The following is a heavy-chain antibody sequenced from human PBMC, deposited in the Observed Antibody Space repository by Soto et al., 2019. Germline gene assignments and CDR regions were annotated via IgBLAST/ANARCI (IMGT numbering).Heavy chain of an antibody. V-gene: IGHV3-66*01. J-gene: IGHJ3*01. D-gene: IGHD2-15*01. Sequence: GGSLRLSCAASGFTVSSNHMSWVRQAPGKGLEWVSVIYSGGSPYYADSVKGRFTISRDNSKNTLYLQMNSLRDEDTAIYYCARDRVVAALGSRAFDVWGQGTMVTVSS. CDR2: IYSGGSP. CDR3: ARDRVVAALGSRAFDV. CDR1: GFTVSSNH.